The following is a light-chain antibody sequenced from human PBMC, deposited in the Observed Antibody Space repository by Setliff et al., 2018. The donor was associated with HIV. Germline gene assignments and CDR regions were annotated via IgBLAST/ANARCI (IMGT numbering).Light chain of an antibody. V-gene: IGLV2-14*03. CDR3: SSYTSSGTPYV. CDR2: DVS. Sequence: QSALTQPASVSGSPGQSISISCTGTSSDVGAYNYVSWYQQHPGKAPRLIIYDVSDRPSGVSNRFSGSKSGNTASLTISGLQAEDEADYYCSSYTSSGTPYVFGTGTKVTVL. J-gene: IGLJ1*01. CDR1: SSDVGAYNY.